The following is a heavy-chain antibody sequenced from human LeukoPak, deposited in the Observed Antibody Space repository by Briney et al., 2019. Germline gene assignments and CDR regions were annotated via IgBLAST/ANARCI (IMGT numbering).Heavy chain of an antibody. CDR1: GGSISSYY. CDR3: ARLASGSYGPLTPFDY. CDR2: IYYSGST. D-gene: IGHD1-26*01. V-gene: IGHV4-59*08. Sequence: SETLSLTCTVAGGSISSYYWSWIRQPPGKGLEWIGDIYYSGSTNYNPSLKSRVTISVDTSKNQFSLRLSSVTAADTAVYYSARLASGSYGPLTPFDYWGQGTLVTVSS. J-gene: IGHJ4*02.